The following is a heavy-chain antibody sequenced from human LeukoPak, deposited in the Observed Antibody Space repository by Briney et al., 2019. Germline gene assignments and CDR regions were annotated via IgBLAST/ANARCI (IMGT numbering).Heavy chain of an antibody. CDR1: GFTFSDYY. CDR3: ARGDEVAGTFDAFDI. J-gene: IGHJ3*02. Sequence: GGSLRLSCAASGFTFSDYYMSWIRQAPGKGLEWVSYISSSGSTIYYADSVKGRFTISRDNAKNSLYLQTNSLRAEDTAVYYCARGDEVAGTFDAFDIWGQGTMVTVSS. D-gene: IGHD6-19*01. CDR2: ISSSGSTI. V-gene: IGHV3-11*01.